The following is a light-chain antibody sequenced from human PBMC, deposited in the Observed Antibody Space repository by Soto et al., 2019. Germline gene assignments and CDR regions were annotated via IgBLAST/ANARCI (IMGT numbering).Light chain of an antibody. CDR1: SGDVGGHNY. V-gene: IGLV2-11*02. Sequence: QSALTQPRSVSGSPGQSVTISCSGTSGDVGGHNYVSWYQQHPGKAPKVMIYDVSRRPSGVPDRFSGSKSGNTASLTISGLQGEDEADYYCCSYAGSYTLVFGGGPKLTVL. J-gene: IGLJ3*02. CDR3: CSYAGSYTLV. CDR2: DVS.